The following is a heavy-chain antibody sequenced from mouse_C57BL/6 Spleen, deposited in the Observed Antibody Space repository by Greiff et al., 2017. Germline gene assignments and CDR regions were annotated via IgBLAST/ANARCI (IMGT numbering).Heavy chain of an antibody. CDR1: GYSITSGYY. D-gene: IGHD3-1*01. CDR2: ISYDGSN. CDR3: ARDRDTTPPFAY. J-gene: IGHJ3*01. Sequence: EVQLVESGPGLVKPSQSLSLTCSVTGYSITSGYYWNWIRQFPGNKLEWMGYISYDGSNNYNPSLKKRISITRDTSKNQFFLKLNSVTPEDTATYYCARDRDTTPPFAYWGQGTLVTVSA. V-gene: IGHV3-6*01.